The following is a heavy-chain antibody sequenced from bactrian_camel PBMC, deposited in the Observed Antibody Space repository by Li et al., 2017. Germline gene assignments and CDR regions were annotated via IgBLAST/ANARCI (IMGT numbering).Heavy chain of an antibody. CDR2: IDIDGTS. J-gene: IGHJ4*01. CDR1: GDTTSGYC. V-gene: IGHV3S10*01. D-gene: IGHD1*01. CDR3: KTYNARCAIVVPRWAEGEH. Sequence: DVQLVESGGGSVQAGGSLRVSCALSGDTTSGYCMAWFRQAPGKPREGVADIDIDGTSEYADSVKGRFTISRDKVKNIMYLQMDSLKPEDTAMYYCKTYNARCAIVVPRWAEGEHWGQGTQVTVS.